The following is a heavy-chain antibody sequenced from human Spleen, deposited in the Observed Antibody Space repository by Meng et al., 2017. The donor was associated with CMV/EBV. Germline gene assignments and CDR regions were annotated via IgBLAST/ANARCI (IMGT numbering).Heavy chain of an antibody. CDR1: GYSFTGYY. CDR2: INPNSGGT. V-gene: IGHV1-2*02. D-gene: IGHD6-19*01. Sequence: KASGYSFTGYYMHWVRQAPGQGLEWMGWINPNSGGTNYAQKCQGRVTMTRDTSISTAYMELSRLRSDDTAVYYCAEQWLVRGDNWFDPWGQGTLVTVSS. CDR3: AEQWLVRGDNWFDP. J-gene: IGHJ5*02.